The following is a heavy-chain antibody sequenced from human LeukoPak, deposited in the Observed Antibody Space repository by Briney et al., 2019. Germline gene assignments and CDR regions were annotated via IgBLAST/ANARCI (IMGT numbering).Heavy chain of an antibody. D-gene: IGHD3-3*01. J-gene: IGHJ4*02. V-gene: IGHV1-8*03. CDR2: MNPNSGNT. CDR1: GYTFTSYD. Sequence: ASVEVSCKASGYTFTSYDINWVRQATGQGLEWMGWMNPNSGNTGYAQKFQGRVTITRNTSISTAYMELSSLRSEDTAVYYCARGVTYYDFWSASESYFDYWGQGTLVTVSS. CDR3: ARGVTYYDFWSASESYFDY.